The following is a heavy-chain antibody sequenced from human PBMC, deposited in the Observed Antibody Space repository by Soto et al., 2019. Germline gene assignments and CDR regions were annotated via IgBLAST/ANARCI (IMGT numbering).Heavy chain of an antibody. D-gene: IGHD3-16*01. J-gene: IGHJ1*01. CDR2: TSYDGSDK. V-gene: IGHV3-30*19. CDR1: GFTFRSYV. CDR3: GRRGTTGGLDV. Sequence: QVQLVESGGGVVQPGASLRVSCVGSGFTFRSYVIHWVRQAPGKGLEWVALTSYDGSDKYYGDSVRGRFTISRDNSRNTVDLQMDSLRLEETALYYWGRRGTTGGLDVWGQGTLVSVSS.